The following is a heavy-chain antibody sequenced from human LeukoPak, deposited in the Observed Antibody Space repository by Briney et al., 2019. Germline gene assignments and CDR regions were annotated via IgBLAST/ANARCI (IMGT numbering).Heavy chain of an antibody. D-gene: IGHD3-3*01. CDR1: GGSISSSNW. J-gene: IGHJ4*02. V-gene: IGHV3-20*04. CDR2: INWNGGST. Sequence: RPSGTLSLTCAVSGGSISSSNWWSWVRQAPGKGLEWVSGINWNGGSTGYADSVKGRFTISRDNAKNSLYLQMNSLRAEDTALYYCARDFGVVSYWGQGTLVTVSS. CDR3: ARDFGVVSY.